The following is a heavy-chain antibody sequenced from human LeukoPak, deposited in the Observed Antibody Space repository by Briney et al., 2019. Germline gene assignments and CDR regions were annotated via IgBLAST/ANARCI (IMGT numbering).Heavy chain of an antibody. CDR2: IYSGGGA. V-gene: IGHV3-66*01. D-gene: IGHD6-13*01. CDR3: ARAGPSSSWHQFDY. Sequence: GGSLRLSCAASGFTFSSYGMSWVRQAPGKGLEWVSVIYSGGGAYYADSVKGRFTISRDNSKNTLYLQMNRLRAEDTAVYYCARAGPSSSWHQFDYWGQGTLVTVSS. CDR1: GFTFSSYG. J-gene: IGHJ4*02.